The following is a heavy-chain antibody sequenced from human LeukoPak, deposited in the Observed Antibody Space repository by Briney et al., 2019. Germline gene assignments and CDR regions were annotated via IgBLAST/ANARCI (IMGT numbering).Heavy chain of an antibody. CDR3: AGGIGANNFDY. CDR2: IIPIFGTA. J-gene: IGHJ4*02. D-gene: IGHD3-16*01. V-gene: IGHV1-69*06. CDR1: GGTFSSYA. Sequence: ASVKVSCKASGGTFSSYAISWVRQAPGQGLEWMGGIIPIFGTANYAQKFQGRVTITADKSTSAAYMELSSLRSEDTAVYYCAGGIGANNFDYWGQGTLVTVSS.